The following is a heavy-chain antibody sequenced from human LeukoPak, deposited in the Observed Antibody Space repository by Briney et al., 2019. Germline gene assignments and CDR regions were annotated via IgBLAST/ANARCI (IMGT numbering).Heavy chain of an antibody. Sequence: ASVKVSCKASGGTFSSYAISWVRRAPGQGREWMGGIIPIFGTANYAQKFQGRVTITADESTSTAYMELSSLRSEDTAVYYCARSPQYSGSYSRYWGQGTLVTVSS. CDR1: GGTFSSYA. CDR3: ARSPQYSGSYSRY. J-gene: IGHJ4*02. D-gene: IGHD1-26*01. CDR2: IIPIFGTA. V-gene: IGHV1-69*13.